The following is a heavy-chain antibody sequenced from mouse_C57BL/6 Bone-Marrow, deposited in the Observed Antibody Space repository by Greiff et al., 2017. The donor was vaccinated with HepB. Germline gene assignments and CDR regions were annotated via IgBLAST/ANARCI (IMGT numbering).Heavy chain of an antibody. CDR2: IWSGGST. Sequence: QVQLQQSGPGLVQPSQSLSITCTVSGFSLTSYGVHWVRQSPGKGLEWLGVIWSGGSTDYNAAFISRLSISKDNSKSQVFFKMNSLQADDTAIYYCARAYGNYVDYYAMDYWGQGTSVTVSS. J-gene: IGHJ4*01. V-gene: IGHV2-2*01. D-gene: IGHD2-1*01. CDR1: GFSLTSYG. CDR3: ARAYGNYVDYYAMDY.